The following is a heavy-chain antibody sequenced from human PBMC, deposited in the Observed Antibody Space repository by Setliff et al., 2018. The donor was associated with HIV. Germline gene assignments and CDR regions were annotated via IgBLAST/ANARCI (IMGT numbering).Heavy chain of an antibody. CDR1: EFTVSTYY. J-gene: IGHJ6*03. CDR2: IYSGGST. D-gene: IGHD3-3*02. CDR3: AGLATWAYYYYYMDV. V-gene: IGHV3-66*02. Sequence: PGGSLRLSCAASEFTVSTYYMTWVRQAPGKGLEWVPVIYSGGSTFYADSVRGRFTISRDNSKNTLYLQMNSLRPEDTAIYYCAGLATWAYYYYYMDVWGKGTKVTVSS.